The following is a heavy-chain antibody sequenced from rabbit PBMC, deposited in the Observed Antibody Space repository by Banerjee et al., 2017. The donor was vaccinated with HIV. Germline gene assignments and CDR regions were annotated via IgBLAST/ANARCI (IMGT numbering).Heavy chain of an antibody. Sequence: QEQLKESGGGLVQPGGSLKLSCTASGFDFSTYYMCWVRQAPGKGLEWIACIYTTSGSTHYASWAKGRFTISKTSSTTVTLQMTSLTAADTATYFCARDGDVVGVGDALNLWGQGTLVTVS. CDR3: ARDGDVVGVGDALNL. J-gene: IGHJ4*01. CDR2: IYTTSGST. V-gene: IGHV1S45*01. CDR1: GFDFSTYY. D-gene: IGHD2-1*01.